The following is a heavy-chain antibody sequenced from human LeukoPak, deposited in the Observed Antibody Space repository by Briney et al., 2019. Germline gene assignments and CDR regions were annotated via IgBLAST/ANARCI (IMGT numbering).Heavy chain of an antibody. CDR3: ARDISDDYARAFDI. CDR1: GFTFSSYW. V-gene: IGHV3-7*01. Sequence: GGSLRLSCAASGFTFSSYWMSWVRQAPGKGLEWVANIKQDGSEKYYVDSVKGRFTISRDNAKNSLYLQMNSLRAEDTAVHYCARDISDDYARAFDIWGQGTMVTVSS. CDR2: IKQDGSEK. J-gene: IGHJ3*02. D-gene: IGHD4-17*01.